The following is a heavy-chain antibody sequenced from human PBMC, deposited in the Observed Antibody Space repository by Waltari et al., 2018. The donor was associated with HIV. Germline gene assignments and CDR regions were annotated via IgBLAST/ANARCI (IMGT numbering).Heavy chain of an antibody. J-gene: IGHJ4*02. V-gene: IGHV3-21*01. Sequence: EVQLVESGGGLVKPGGSLRLSCAASGFTFSSYSMNWVPQAPGKGLEWVSSISSSSSYIYYADSVKGRFTISRDNAKNSLYLQMNSLRAEDTAVYYCARDPGSAYYYDSSGDYWGQGTLVTVSS. CDR3: ARDPGSAYYYDSSGDY. CDR2: ISSSSSYI. D-gene: IGHD3-22*01. CDR1: GFTFSSYS.